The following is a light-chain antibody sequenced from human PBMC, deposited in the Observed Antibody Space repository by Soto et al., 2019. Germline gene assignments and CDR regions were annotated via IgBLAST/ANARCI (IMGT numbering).Light chain of an antibody. CDR2: GAA. CDR1: QSVSSSY. CDR3: QQCGNSPLT. V-gene: IGKV3-20*01. J-gene: IGKJ4*01. Sequence: EIVLTQSPGTLSLSPGERATLSCRASQSVSSSYLAWYQQKPGQAPRLLLYGAASRATGLPDRFSGSGSGTDLTLTISRLEPEDFAVYYCQQCGNSPLTFDGETKVQIK.